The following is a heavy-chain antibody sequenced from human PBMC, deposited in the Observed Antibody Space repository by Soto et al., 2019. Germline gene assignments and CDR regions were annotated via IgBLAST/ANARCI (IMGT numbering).Heavy chain of an antibody. CDR1: GFTVSSNY. CDR2: ICSGGST. J-gene: IGHJ4*02. Sequence: EVQLVESGGGLVQPGGSLRLSCAASGFTVSSNYMSWVRQAPGKGLEWVSVICSGGSTYYADSVKGRFTISRDNSKNTLYLEMNSLRAEDTAVYYCARVGSGDYIWGSYRYFDYWGQGTLGTVSS. D-gene: IGHD3-16*02. CDR3: ARVGSGDYIWGSYRYFDY. V-gene: IGHV3-66*01.